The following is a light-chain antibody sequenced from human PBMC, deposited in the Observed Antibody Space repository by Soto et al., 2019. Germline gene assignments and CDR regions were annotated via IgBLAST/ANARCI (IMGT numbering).Light chain of an antibody. J-gene: IGLJ2*01. CDR3: ASYTGSDTLV. V-gene: IGLV2-8*01. Sequence: QSALTQPPSASGSPGQSVTISCTGTSSDVGGYNYVSWYQQHPGKAPKLMIYEVSKRPPGVPDRLSGSKSGNTASLTVSGLQVEDEADYYCASYTGSDTLVFGGGTQLTVL. CDR1: SSDVGGYNY. CDR2: EVS.